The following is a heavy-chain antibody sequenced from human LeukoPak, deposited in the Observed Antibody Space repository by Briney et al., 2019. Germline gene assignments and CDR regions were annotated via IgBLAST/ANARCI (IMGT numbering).Heavy chain of an antibody. CDR2: INSGGDAT. CDR3: ARNRFSSSS. V-gene: IGHV3-48*04. D-gene: IGHD6-6*01. J-gene: IGHJ4*02. CDR1: GFTFSIHN. Sequence: GGSLRLSCAASGFTFSIHNMDWVRQAPGKGLEWISYINSGGDATHYADSVKGRFTISRDNAKNSLYLQMNSLRAEDTAVYYCARNRFSSSSWGQGTLVTVSS.